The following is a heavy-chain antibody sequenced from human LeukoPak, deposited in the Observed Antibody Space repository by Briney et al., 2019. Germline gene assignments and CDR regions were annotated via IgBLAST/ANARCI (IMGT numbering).Heavy chain of an antibody. CDR2: ISAYNGNT. D-gene: IGHD5-12*01. CDR1: GYTFTNYG. J-gene: IGHJ4*02. CDR3: ARAADSGYDWLEYYFDY. Sequence: WASVKVSCKASGYTFTNYGISWVRQAPGQGLEWMGWISAYNGNTNYAQKLQGRVTMTTDTSTSTAYMELRSLRSDDTAVYYCARAADSGYDWLEYYFDYWGQGTLVTVSS. V-gene: IGHV1-18*01.